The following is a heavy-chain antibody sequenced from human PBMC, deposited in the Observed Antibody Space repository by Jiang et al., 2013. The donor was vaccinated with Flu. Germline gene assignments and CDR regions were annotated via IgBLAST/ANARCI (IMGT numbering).Heavy chain of an antibody. CDR1: GFTFSSYE. J-gene: IGHJ3*02. CDR2: ISSSGSTI. Sequence: QLVESGGGLVQPGGSLRLSCAASGFTFSSYEMNWVRQAPGKGLEWVSYISSSGSTIYYADSVKGRFTISRDNAKNSLYLQMNSLRAEDTAVYYCARDLLSRLLWFGDHAGDAFDIWGQGTMVTVSS. V-gene: IGHV3-48*03. CDR3: ARDLLSRLLWFGDHAGDAFDI. D-gene: IGHD3-10*01.